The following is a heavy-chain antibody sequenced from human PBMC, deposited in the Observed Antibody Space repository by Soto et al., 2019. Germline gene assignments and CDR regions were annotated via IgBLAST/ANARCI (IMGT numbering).Heavy chain of an antibody. CDR2: IIPIFGTA. CDR3: ATPARVFPLDYYYYYGMDV. Sequence: SVKVSCKASGCTFSSYAISWVRQAPGQGLEWMGGIIPIFGTANYAQKFQGRVTITADESTSTAYMELSSLRSEDTAVYYCATPARVFPLDYYYYYGMDVWGQGSTVTVSS. CDR1: GCTFSSYA. J-gene: IGHJ6*02. V-gene: IGHV1-69*13. D-gene: IGHD2-21*01.